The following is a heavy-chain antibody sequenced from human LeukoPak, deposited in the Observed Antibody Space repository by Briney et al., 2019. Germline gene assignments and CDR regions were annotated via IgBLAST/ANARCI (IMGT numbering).Heavy chain of an antibody. Sequence: GGSLRLSCAASGFTFSSCAMSWVRQAPGKGLVWVSRISSDGSSTIYADSVKGRFTISRDNAKNTLYLQMNSLRAEDTAVYYCARLGSGSTLDCWGQGILVTVSP. CDR2: ISSDGSST. V-gene: IGHV3-74*01. J-gene: IGHJ4*02. CDR3: ARLGSGSTLDC. D-gene: IGHD3-10*01. CDR1: GFTFSSCA.